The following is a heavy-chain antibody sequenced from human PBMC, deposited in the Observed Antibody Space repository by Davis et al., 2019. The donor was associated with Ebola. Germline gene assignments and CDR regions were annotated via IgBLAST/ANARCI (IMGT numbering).Heavy chain of an antibody. V-gene: IGHV3-53*05. CDR1: GFTVSSNH. Sequence: GGSLRLSCTASGFTVSSNHMSRDRQAPGKGLEWVTVIYDQSTAYAEAVRGRFIISRDKSNNTLYLEMSSLRVDDTAVYYCATTQWLREFDNWGQGTLVTVSS. J-gene: IGHJ4*02. CDR2: IYDQST. D-gene: IGHD6-19*01. CDR3: ATTQWLREFDN.